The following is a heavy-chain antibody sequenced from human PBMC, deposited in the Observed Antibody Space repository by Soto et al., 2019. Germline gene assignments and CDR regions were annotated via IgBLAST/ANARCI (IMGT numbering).Heavy chain of an antibody. CDR3: ASSPPPTVTMYSRFFDL. V-gene: IGHV1-69*14. J-gene: IGHJ2*01. CDR2: IIPIFGTA. Sequence: QVQLVQSGAEVKKPGSSVKVSCKTSGGTFSSSAINWVRQAPGQGLEWMGGIIPIFGTANYAQKFQGRITSTADKPTIPAYMEPRSLRSDDTAVYYCASSPPPTVTMYSRFFDLWGRGTLVTASS. CDR1: GGTFSSSA. D-gene: IGHD4-17*01.